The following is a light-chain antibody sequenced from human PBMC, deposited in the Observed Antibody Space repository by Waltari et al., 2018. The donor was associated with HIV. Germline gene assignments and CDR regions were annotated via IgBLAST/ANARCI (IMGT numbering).Light chain of an antibody. CDR1: SSNIGAGYV. CDR3: QSYDSRLSGSVV. Sequence: QSVLTQPPSVSGAPGQRVTISCTGSSSNIGAGYVVHWYQQLPGTAPKLLIYANNNRPSGVPDRFSGSKSGTSASLASTGLQTEDEADYYCQSYDSRLSGSVVFGGGTKLTVL. CDR2: ANN. J-gene: IGLJ2*01. V-gene: IGLV1-40*01.